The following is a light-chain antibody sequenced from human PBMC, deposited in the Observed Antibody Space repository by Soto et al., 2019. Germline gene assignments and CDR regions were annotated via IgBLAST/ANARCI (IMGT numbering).Light chain of an antibody. CDR3: QTWDTGIVV. CDR1: SGHSSYA. CDR2: LNSDGSH. Sequence: QLVLTQSPSASASLGASVKLTCTLSSGHSSYAIAWHQQQPEKGPRYLMKLNSDGSHSKGDGIPDRFSGSSSGAERYLTISSLPSEDEADYYCQTWDTGIVVFGGGTKVTVL. J-gene: IGLJ2*01. V-gene: IGLV4-69*01.